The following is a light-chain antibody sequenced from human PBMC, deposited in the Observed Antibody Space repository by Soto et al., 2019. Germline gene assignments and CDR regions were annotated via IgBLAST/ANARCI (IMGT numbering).Light chain of an antibody. V-gene: IGLV6-57*02. Sequence: NFMLTQPHSVSESPGKTVTISCTGSSGSIASNYVQWYQQRPGSAPTTVIYQDNQRPSGVPDRFSGSIDSSSNSASLTVSGLKTEDEADYYCQSYDSNNHVVFGGGTKVTVL. CDR2: QDN. CDR3: QSYDSNNHVV. CDR1: SGSIASNY. J-gene: IGLJ2*01.